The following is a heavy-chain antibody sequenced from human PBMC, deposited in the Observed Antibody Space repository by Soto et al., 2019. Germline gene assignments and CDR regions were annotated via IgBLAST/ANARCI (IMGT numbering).Heavy chain of an antibody. V-gene: IGHV3-30-3*01. CDR3: ARDEIYYGFDY. Sequence: QVQLVESGGGVVQPGRSLRLSCAASGFTFSSYAMHWVRQAPGKGLERVAVISYDGSNKYYADSVKGRFTISRDNSKNTLYLQMNSLRAEDTAVYYCARDEIYYGFDYWGQGTLVTVSS. CDR1: GFTFSSYA. D-gene: IGHD4-17*01. J-gene: IGHJ4*02. CDR2: ISYDGSNK.